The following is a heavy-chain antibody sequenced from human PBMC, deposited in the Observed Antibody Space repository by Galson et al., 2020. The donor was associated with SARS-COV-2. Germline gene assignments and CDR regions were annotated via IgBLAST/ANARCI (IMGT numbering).Heavy chain of an antibody. Sequence: GGSLRLSCATSGFTFNNYGMNWVRQAPGKGLEWVGIISYDGNYQYYGDSVKGRFTISRDNSKNTLYLQMNSLGAEDTAVYYCAKDMGWLQLVGSSYQYYHTMDVWGQGTTVTVSS. CDR1: GFTFNNYG. V-gene: IGHV3-30*18. CDR2: ISYDGNYQ. J-gene: IGHJ6*02. D-gene: IGHD5-12*01. CDR3: AKDMGWLQLVGSSYQYYHTMDV.